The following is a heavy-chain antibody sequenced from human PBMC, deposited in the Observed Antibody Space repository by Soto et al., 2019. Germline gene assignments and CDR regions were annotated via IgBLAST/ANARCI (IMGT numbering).Heavy chain of an antibody. Sequence: CGSMRLSCAASGFTVNSYGMHWVRQAPGKGLVWVSRINSDGSSTSYADSVKGRFTISRDNAKNTLYLQMNSLRAEDTAVYYCARDADVLRFLEWFSAFDIWGQGTMVTVSS. V-gene: IGHV3-74*01. CDR1: GFTVNSYG. CDR3: ARDADVLRFLEWFSAFDI. CDR2: INSDGSST. J-gene: IGHJ3*02. D-gene: IGHD3-3*01.